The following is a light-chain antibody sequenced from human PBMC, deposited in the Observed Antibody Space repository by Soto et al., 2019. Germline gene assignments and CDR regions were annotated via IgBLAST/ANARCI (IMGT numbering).Light chain of an antibody. Sequence: QSVLTQPPSASGSPGQSVTISCTGTSNDVGGYNYVSWYQQHPGKAPKLMIYEVSKRPSGVPDRFSGSKSGNTASLTVSGLQAEDEADYYCSSYAGSNTHYVFGTGTKVTVL. CDR2: EVS. CDR3: SSYAGSNTHYV. CDR1: SNDVGGYNY. V-gene: IGLV2-8*01. J-gene: IGLJ1*01.